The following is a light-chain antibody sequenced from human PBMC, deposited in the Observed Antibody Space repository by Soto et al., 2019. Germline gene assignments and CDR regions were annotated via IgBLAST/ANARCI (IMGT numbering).Light chain of an antibody. Sequence: DIQMTQSPSTLSASVADRVTITCRASQSISNWLAWYQQKPGKAPKLLIYDASSLESGVPSRFGGSGSGTEFTLTISSLQPDDFATYYCQQYNNYPWTFGQGTKVDIK. V-gene: IGKV1-5*01. CDR2: DAS. J-gene: IGKJ1*01. CDR3: QQYNNYPWT. CDR1: QSISNW.